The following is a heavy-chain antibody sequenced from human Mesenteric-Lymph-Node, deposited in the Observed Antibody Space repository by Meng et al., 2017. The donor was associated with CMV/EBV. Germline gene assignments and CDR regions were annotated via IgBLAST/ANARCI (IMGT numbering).Heavy chain of an antibody. Sequence: GESLKISCAASGFTEMNWVRQAPGKGLEWVSYISSSGRTIYYADSVKGRFTISRDNAKNSLYLQMNSLRAEDTAVYYCATNYYYYYYGMDVWGQGTTVTVSS. V-gene: IGHV3-48*03. J-gene: IGHJ6*02. CDR3: ATNYYYYYYGMDV. CDR1: GFTE. CDR2: ISSSGRTI.